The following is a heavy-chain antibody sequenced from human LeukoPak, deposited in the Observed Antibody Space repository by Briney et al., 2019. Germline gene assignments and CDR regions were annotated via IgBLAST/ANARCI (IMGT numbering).Heavy chain of an antibody. CDR2: IHYSGST. CDR3: ARDRRAGQSGYWFDP. D-gene: IGHD3-22*01. Sequence: PSETLSLTCTVSGGSTSSYYWSWLRQPPGKGLEWLGYIHYSGSTYYNPSLKSRVTISVDTSKNQFSLKVTSVTAADTAVYYCARDRRAGQSGYWFDPWGQGTLVTVSS. J-gene: IGHJ5*02. V-gene: IGHV4-59*01. CDR1: GGSTSSYY.